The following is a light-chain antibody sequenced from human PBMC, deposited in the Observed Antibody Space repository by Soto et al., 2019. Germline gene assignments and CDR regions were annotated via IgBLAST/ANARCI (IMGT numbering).Light chain of an antibody. CDR1: SSDVGSYKF. CDR3: CPYAGSSTLV. V-gene: IGLV2-23*01. Sequence: QSVLTQPASVSGSPGQSITISCTGTSSDVGSYKFVSWYQHHPGKAPKLMIYEGSKRPSGVSYRFSGSKSGNTASLTISGLQAEDEADYYCCPYAGSSTLVFGGGTKVTVL. CDR2: EGS. J-gene: IGLJ2*01.